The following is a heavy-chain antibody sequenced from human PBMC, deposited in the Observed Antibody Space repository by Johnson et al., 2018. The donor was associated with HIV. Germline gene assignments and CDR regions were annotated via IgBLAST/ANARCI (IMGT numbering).Heavy chain of an antibody. V-gene: IGHV3-25*05. Sequence: VQLVESGGGLVQPGGSLRLSCAASGFTVSSNYMSWVRQAPGNALELVGQVDRNGGCTYPIDSGEDRFNTSRHHTKNTLHLQANSLRPEDTAVYYCAREGRGYNYLGAFDIWGQGTMVTVSS. CDR3: AREGRGYNYLGAFDI. CDR1: GFTVSSNY. J-gene: IGHJ3*02. CDR2: DRNGGCT. D-gene: IGHD5-24*01.